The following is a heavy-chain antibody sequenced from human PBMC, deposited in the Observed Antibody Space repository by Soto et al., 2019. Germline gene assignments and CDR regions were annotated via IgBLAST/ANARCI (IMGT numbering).Heavy chain of an antibody. CDR1: GYTFTTYD. J-gene: IGHJ4*02. V-gene: IGHV1-46*01. CDR2: INPSGGST. D-gene: IGHD3-3*01. CDR3: ARGPGLRFLGWLSDRHQTSYFDY. Sequence: ASVKVSCKASGYTFTTYDINWVRQAPGQGLEWMGIINPSGGSTSYAQKFQGRVTMTRDTSTSTVYMELSSLRSEDTAVYYCARGPGLRFLGWLSDRHQTSYFDYWGQGTLVTVPQ.